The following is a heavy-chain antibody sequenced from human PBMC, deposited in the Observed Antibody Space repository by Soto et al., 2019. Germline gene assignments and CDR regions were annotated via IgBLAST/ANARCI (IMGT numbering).Heavy chain of an antibody. D-gene: IGHD3-22*01. CDR2: IYHSGST. J-gene: IGHJ5*02. CDR1: GYSISSGYY. CDR3: ARTRYYDSSGVSWFDP. Sequence: TLSLTCAVSGYSISSGYYWGWIRQPPGKGLEWIGSIYHSGSTYYNPSLKSRVTISVDTSKNQFSLKLSSVTAADTAVYYCARTRYYDSSGVSWFDPWGQGTLVTVSS. V-gene: IGHV4-38-2*01.